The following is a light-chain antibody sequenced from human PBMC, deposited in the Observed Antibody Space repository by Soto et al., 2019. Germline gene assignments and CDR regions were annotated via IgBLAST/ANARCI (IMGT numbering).Light chain of an antibody. J-gene: IGLJ2*01. CDR2: EVS. CDR1: SSDVGAYNY. CDR3: SSYTCSNNLV. V-gene: IGLV2-14*01. Sequence: QSALTQPASVSGSPGQSITISCTGTSSDVGAYNYVSWYQQHPGKAPKLMIYEVSNRPSGVSNRFSGSKSGNTASLTISGLQAEDEADYYCSSYTCSNNLVFGVGTKLTVL.